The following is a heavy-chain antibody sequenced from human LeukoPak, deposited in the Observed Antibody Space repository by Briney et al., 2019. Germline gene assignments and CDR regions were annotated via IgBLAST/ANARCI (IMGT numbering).Heavy chain of an antibody. CDR2: IIPILGIA. D-gene: IGHD3-10*01. J-gene: IGHJ6*02. Sequence: ASVKVSCKASGDPFSSYVISWVRQAPGQGLEWMGRIIPILGIANYAQKFQGRVTITADKSTSTAYMELSSLRSEDMAVYYCARVRGSGSYNYYYGMDVWGQGTTVTVSS. V-gene: IGHV1-69*04. CDR3: ARVRGSGSYNYYYGMDV. CDR1: GDPFSSYV.